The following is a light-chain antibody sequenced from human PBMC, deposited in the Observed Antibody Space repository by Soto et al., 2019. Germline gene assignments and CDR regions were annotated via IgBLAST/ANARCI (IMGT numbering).Light chain of an antibody. CDR1: QSISDW. V-gene: IGKV1-5*01. CDR3: QQYNSYS. CDR2: DIS. J-gene: IGKJ1*01. Sequence: DIQMTQSPSTLSASVGDRVTITCRASQSISDWLAWYQQKPGKAPKLLIYDISNLEIGVPSRFSGSGSGTEFTLTICGLQPDDFATYYCQQYNSYSFGQGTKVDIK.